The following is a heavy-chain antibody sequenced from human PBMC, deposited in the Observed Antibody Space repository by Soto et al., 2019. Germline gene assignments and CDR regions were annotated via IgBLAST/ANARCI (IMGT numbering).Heavy chain of an antibody. CDR2: INSDGSST. J-gene: IGHJ4*02. Sequence: EVQLVESGGSLVQPGGYRRRSCAAAGFTLSNYWMPWVRQTPGKGLVWVSRINSDGSSTSYADSVKGRFTISRDNAKNTLYLQMNSLRAEDTAVYYCAREIFYWGQGTLVTVSS. CDR3: AREIFY. V-gene: IGHV3-74*01. D-gene: IGHD2-15*01. CDR1: GFTLSNYW.